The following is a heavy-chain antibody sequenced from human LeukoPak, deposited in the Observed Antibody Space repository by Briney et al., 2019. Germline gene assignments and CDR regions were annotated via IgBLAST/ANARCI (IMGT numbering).Heavy chain of an antibody. V-gene: IGHV5-51*01. CDR1: GYTFTNYW. J-gene: IGHJ4*02. D-gene: IGHD3-10*01. CDR2: IYPGDSDT. CDR3: ARLGYYGSGSYTRLGYFDY. Sequence: NAGESLKISCKGSGYTFTNYWIGWVRQMPGKGLEWMGIIYPGDSDTRYSPSFQGQVTISADKSISTAYLQWSSLKASDTAMYYCARLGYYGSGSYTRLGYFDYWGQGTLVTVSS.